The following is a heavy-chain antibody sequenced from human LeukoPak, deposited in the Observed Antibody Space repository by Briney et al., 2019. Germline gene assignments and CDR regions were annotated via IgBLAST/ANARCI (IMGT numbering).Heavy chain of an antibody. J-gene: IGHJ4*02. Sequence: GGSLRLSCAASGFTFSSYAMHWVRQAPGKGLEWVSGISWNSGSIGYADSVKGRFTISRDNAKNSLYLQMNSLRAEDTALYYCAKAPTYYYDSSGYTDYWGQGTLVTVSS. D-gene: IGHD3-22*01. CDR1: GFTFSSYA. CDR3: AKAPTYYYDSSGYTDY. V-gene: IGHV3-9*01. CDR2: ISWNSGSI.